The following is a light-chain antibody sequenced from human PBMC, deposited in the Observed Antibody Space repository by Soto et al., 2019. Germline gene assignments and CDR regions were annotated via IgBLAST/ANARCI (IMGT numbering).Light chain of an antibody. J-gene: IGKJ4*01. CDR1: QSVSSSY. CDR3: QQYNNWLT. V-gene: IGKV3-15*01. Sequence: EILLTQSPGTLSLSPGEGATLSCRASQSVSSSYSGWYQQKPGQAPRLPIYGASSRATGIPARSSGSGSGTEFTLTISSLQSEEFAVYYCQQYNNWLTFGGGTKVDI. CDR2: GAS.